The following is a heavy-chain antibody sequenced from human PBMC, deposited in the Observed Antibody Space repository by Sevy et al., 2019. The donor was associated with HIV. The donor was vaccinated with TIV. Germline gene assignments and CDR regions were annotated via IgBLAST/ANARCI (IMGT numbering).Heavy chain of an antibody. V-gene: IGHV3-30*04. Sequence: VGSLRLSCAASGFTFSDYSMHWVRQAPGKGLEWVAVISYDGRNNKYNADSVKGRFTISRDNSKNTLYLQMNSLRVEDTAIYYCAKDRGEILHSAFDYWGQGTPVTVSS. CDR1: GFTFSDYS. J-gene: IGHJ4*02. CDR3: AKDRGEILHSAFDY. CDR2: ISYDGRNNK. D-gene: IGHD3-16*01.